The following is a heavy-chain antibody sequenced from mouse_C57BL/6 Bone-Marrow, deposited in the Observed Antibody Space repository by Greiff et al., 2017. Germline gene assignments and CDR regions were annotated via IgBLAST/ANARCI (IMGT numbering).Heavy chain of an antibody. Sequence: VHVKQSGAELVRPGASVKLSCTASGFNIKDDYMHWVKQRPEQGLEWIGWIDPENGDTEYASKFQGKATITADTSSNTAYLQLSSLTSEDTAVYYCTTYGNYGDYWGQGTTLTVSS. CDR3: TTYGNYGDY. CDR1: GFNIKDDY. V-gene: IGHV14-4*01. CDR2: IDPENGDT. J-gene: IGHJ2*01. D-gene: IGHD2-1*01.